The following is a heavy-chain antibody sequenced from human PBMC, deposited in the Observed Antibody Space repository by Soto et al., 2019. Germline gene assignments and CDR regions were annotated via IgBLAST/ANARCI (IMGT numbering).Heavy chain of an antibody. CDR3: AAGHYYDTNSYPWFFDY. CDR2: IYSAGSA. CDR1: GFTVNNNY. D-gene: IGHD3-22*01. V-gene: IGHV3-53*01. Sequence: PGGSLRLSCAASGFTVNNNYMSWVRQAPGKGLEWVSVIYSAGSAYYADSVKGRFTISRDNSKNTLNLQMNSLRAEDTAVYYCAAGHYYDTNSYPWFFDYWGQGTLVTVSS. J-gene: IGHJ4*02.